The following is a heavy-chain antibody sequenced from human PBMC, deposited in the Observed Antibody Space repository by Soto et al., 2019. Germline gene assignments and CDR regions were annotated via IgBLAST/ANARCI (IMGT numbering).Heavy chain of an antibody. CDR2: IYHSGST. D-gene: IGHD3-3*01. CDR3: AGARITIFGVVPLRFDY. CDR1: GGSISSGGYS. V-gene: IGHV4-30-2*01. J-gene: IGHJ4*02. Sequence: SETPSLTCAVSGGSISSGGYSWSWIRQPPGKGLEWIGYIYHSGSTYYNPSLKSRVTISVDRSKNQFSLKLSSVTAADTAVYYCAGARITIFGVVPLRFDYWGQGTLVTVSS.